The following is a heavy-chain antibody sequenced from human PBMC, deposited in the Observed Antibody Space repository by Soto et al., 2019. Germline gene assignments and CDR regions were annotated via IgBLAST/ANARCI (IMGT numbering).Heavy chain of an antibody. J-gene: IGHJ6*02. CDR3: ARDRGAGRQDSSGWYGYYGMDV. D-gene: IGHD6-19*01. V-gene: IGHV1-18*01. CDR2: ISAYNGNT. Sequence: QVQLVQSGVEVKKPGASVKVFCKASGYTFTSYGINWVRQAPGQGLEWMGWISAYNGNTNYAQKLQGRVTMTTDTSTSTAYMGLRSLRSDDTAVYYCARDRGAGRQDSSGWYGYYGMDVWGQGTTVTVSS. CDR1: GYTFTSYG.